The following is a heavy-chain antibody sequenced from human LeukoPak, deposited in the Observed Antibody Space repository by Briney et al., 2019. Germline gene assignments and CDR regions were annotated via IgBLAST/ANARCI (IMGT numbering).Heavy chain of an antibody. CDR3: ASLNYGDYSFDY. J-gene: IGHJ4*02. Sequence: SETLSLTCTVSGGSISSYYWSWIRQPPGKGLEWIGYIYYSGSTNYNPSLKSRVTISVDTPKNQFSLKLSSVTAADTAVYYCASLNYGDYSFDYWGQGTLVTVSS. CDR1: GGSISSYY. CDR2: IYYSGST. V-gene: IGHV4-59*01. D-gene: IGHD4-17*01.